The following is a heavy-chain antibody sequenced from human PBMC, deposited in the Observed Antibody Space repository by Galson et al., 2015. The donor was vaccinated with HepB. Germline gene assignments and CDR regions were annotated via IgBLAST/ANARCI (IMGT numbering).Heavy chain of an antibody. V-gene: IGHV6-1*01. CDR1: GDSVSANSAA. Sequence: CAISGDSVSANSAAWNWIRQSPSRGFEWLGRTYYRSKWYYDYAESVNGRININPDTSRNQFSIQLNSVTPEDTAVYYCAYGFDVWGPGTTVTVSS. J-gene: IGHJ6*02. CDR3: AYGFDV. CDR2: TYYRSKWYY.